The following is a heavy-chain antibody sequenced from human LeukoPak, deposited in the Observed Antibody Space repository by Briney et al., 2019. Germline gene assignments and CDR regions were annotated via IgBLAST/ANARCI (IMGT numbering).Heavy chain of an antibody. V-gene: IGHV4-59*08. J-gene: IGHJ4*02. CDR3: ARHQPYGDYVAAEFPFDY. Sequence: SETLSLTCTVSGGSISSYYWSWTRQPPGKGLEWIGYIYYSGSTNYNPSLKSRVTISVDTSKNQFSLKLSSVTAADTAVYYCARHQPYGDYVAAEFPFDYWGQGTLVTVSS. CDR1: GGSISSYY. D-gene: IGHD4-17*01. CDR2: IYYSGST.